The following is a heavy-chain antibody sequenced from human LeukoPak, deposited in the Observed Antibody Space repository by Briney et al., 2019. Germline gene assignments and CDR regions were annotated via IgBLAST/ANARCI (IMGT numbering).Heavy chain of an antibody. Sequence: GGSLRLSCVGSGFTFSSYGMNWVRQAPGKGLEWVASIKDDGSTKSYADSVKGRFTISRDNAKNTFYMQMNSLRAEDTAVYYCARVPGWITMVRGVIGLVDYWGQGTLVTVSS. J-gene: IGHJ4*02. V-gene: IGHV3-7*04. CDR3: ARVPGWITMVRGVIGLVDY. D-gene: IGHD3-10*01. CDR2: IKDDGSTK. CDR1: GFTFSSYG.